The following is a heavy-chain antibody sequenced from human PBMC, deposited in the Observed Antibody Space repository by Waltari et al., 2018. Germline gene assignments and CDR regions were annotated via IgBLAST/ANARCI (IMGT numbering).Heavy chain of an antibody. V-gene: IGHV4-34*01. Sequence: QVQLQQWGAGLLKPSETLSLTCAVYGGSFSGYYWSWIRQPPGKGLEWIGSIYYSGSTYYNPSLKSRVTISVDTSKNQFSLKLSSVTAADTAVYYCAMDTAMVTNAFDIWGQGTMVTVSS. CDR1: GGSFSGYY. CDR2: IYYSGST. D-gene: IGHD5-18*01. CDR3: AMDTAMVTNAFDI. J-gene: IGHJ3*02.